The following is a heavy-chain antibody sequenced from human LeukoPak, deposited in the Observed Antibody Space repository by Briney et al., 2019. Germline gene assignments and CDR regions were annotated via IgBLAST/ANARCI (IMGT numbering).Heavy chain of an antibody. Sequence: GGPLRLSCAASGFTFSSYSMNWVRQAPGKGLEWVSSISSSSSYIYYADSVKGRFTISRDNAKNSLYLQMNSLRAEDTAVYYCARDPTTITMVRGATFDYWGQGTLVTVSS. J-gene: IGHJ4*02. V-gene: IGHV3-21*01. CDR1: GFTFSSYS. CDR2: ISSSSSYI. CDR3: ARDPTTITMVRGATFDY. D-gene: IGHD3-10*01.